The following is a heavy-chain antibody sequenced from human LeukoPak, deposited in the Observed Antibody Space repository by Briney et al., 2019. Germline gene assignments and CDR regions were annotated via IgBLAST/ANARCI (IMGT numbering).Heavy chain of an antibody. CDR1: GFIFSDYS. D-gene: IGHD2-21*01. CDR3: ARERGVSHPFDY. CDR2: ISSSSAYM. V-gene: IGHV3-21*06. J-gene: IGHJ4*02. Sequence: GGSLRLSCVASGFIFSDYSMDWVRQAPGKGLEWVSSISSSSAYMFYSDSVKGRFTISRDNAQSSLYLQMNSLRAEDTAVYYCARERGVSHPFDYWGQGTLVTVSS.